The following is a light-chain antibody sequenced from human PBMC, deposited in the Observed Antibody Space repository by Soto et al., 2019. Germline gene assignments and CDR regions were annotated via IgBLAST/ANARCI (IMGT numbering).Light chain of an antibody. CDR3: AAWDDSLSGAV. V-gene: IGLV1-47*01. CDR1: SSNIGSNY. J-gene: IGLJ7*01. Sequence: QSVLTQPPSASGTPGQRVTISCSGSSSNIGSNYVYWYQQLPGTAPKLLIYRNNQRPSGVPDRFSGSKSGTSASLAISGLRSEDEADYDCAAWDDSLSGAVFGGGTQLTVL. CDR2: RNN.